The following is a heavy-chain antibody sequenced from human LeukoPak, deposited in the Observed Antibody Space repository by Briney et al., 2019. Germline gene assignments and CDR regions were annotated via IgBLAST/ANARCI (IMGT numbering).Heavy chain of an antibody. CDR3: ATLTTVTRTFDY. D-gene: IGHD4-17*01. CDR1: GYTLTELS. Sequence: ASVKVSCKVSGYTLTELSMHWVRQAPGKGLEWMGGFDPEDGETIYAQKFQGRVTMTEDTSTDTAYMELSSLRSEDTAVYYCATLTTVTRTFDYWGQGTLVTVSS. J-gene: IGHJ4*02. V-gene: IGHV1-24*01. CDR2: FDPEDGET.